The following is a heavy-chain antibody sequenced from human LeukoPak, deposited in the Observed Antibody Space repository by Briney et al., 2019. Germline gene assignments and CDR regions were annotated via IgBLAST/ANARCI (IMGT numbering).Heavy chain of an antibody. Sequence: GASVKVSCKASGYTFTSYGISWVRQAPGQGLEWMGWISAYNGNTNYAQKFQGRVTMTTDTSTITAYMELRSLTPDDTAVYYCARVSGQPDYGGNVELDHWGQGTLVTVSS. CDR1: GYTFTSYG. V-gene: IGHV1-18*01. CDR2: ISAYNGNT. CDR3: ARVSGQPDYGGNVELDH. J-gene: IGHJ4*02. D-gene: IGHD4-23*01.